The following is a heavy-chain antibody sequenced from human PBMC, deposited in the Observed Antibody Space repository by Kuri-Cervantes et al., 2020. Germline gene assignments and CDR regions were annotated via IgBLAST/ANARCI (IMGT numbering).Heavy chain of an antibody. CDR1: GYTFTGYY. J-gene: IGHJ4*02. D-gene: IGHD2-2*01. CDR3: ARSHKYIVVVPAALDY. Sequence: ASVKVSCKASGYTFTGYYVHWVRQAPGQGLEWMGWINPNSGGTNYAQKFQGWVTMTRDTSISTAYMELSSLRSEDTAVYYCARSHKYIVVVPAALDYWGQGTLVTVSS. V-gene: IGHV1-2*04. CDR2: INPNSGGT.